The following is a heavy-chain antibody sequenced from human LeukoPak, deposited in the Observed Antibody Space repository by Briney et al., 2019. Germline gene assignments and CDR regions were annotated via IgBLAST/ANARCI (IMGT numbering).Heavy chain of an antibody. Sequence: GGSLRLSCAASGFTFSSYSMNWVRQAPGKGLEWVSSISSSSSYIYYADSVKGRFTISRDNAKNSLYLQMNSLRAEDTAVYYCARDQYSSGGLCYSDFWGQGTLVTVSS. J-gene: IGHJ4*02. V-gene: IGHV3-21*01. CDR2: ISSSSSYI. CDR1: GFTFSSYS. D-gene: IGHD2-15*01. CDR3: ARDQYSSGGLCYSDF.